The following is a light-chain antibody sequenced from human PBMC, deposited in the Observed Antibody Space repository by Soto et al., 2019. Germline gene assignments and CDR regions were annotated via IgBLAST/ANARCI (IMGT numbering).Light chain of an antibody. J-gene: IGLJ2*01. V-gene: IGLV1-47*02. CDR3: SSYRSTNTLV. CDR2: SNN. Sequence: QSVVTQPPSASGTPGQRVTISCSGSSSNIGSNYVYWYQQLPGTAPKLLIYSNNQRPSGVPDRFSGSKSGTSASLAISGLRSEDEADYYCSSYRSTNTLVFGGGTKLTVL. CDR1: SSNIGSNY.